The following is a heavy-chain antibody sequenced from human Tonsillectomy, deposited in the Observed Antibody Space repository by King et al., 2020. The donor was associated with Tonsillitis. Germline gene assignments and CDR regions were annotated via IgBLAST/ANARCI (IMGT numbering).Heavy chain of an antibody. CDR2: ISDSGGST. V-gene: IGHV3-23*04. Sequence: VQLVESGGALVQPGGSLRLSCAASGFTFTSYAMSWVRQAPGKGLEWVSSISDSGGSTFYADSVKGRFTSSRDNSKNTLYLQMNSLRAEDTAVYYCVKHSGRHSGGEGGQGTLVTVSS. CDR1: GFTFTSYA. CDR3: VKHSGRHSGGE. J-gene: IGHJ4*02. D-gene: IGHD1-26*01.